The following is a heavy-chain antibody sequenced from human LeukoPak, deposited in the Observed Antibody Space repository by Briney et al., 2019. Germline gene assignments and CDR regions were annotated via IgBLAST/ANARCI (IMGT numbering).Heavy chain of an antibody. CDR3: STRPRATCSGNSCQGLDY. Sequence: PGGSLRLSCAASGFTFSKYAMTWVRQAPGKGLEWVSAISSSTLKIYYADSVKGRFTISRDNSKNTLYLQMNSVRAEDTAVYYCSTRPRATCSGNSCQGLDYWGQGTLVTVSS. CDR1: GFTFSKYA. V-gene: IGHV3-23*01. D-gene: IGHD2-2*01. J-gene: IGHJ4*02. CDR2: ISSSTLKI.